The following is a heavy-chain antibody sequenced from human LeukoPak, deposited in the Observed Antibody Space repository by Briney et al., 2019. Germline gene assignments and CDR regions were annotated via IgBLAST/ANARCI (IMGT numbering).Heavy chain of an antibody. V-gene: IGHV4-34*01. CDR2: INHSGST. CDR3: ARGSKPYRSTNFDY. Sequence: SETLSLTCAVYGGSFSGYYWSWIRQPPGKGLEWIGEINHSGSTNYNPSLKSRVTISVDTPKNQFSLKLSSVTAADTAVYYCARGSKPYRSTNFDYWGQGTLVTVSS. CDR1: GGSFSGYY. J-gene: IGHJ4*02. D-gene: IGHD1/OR15-1a*01.